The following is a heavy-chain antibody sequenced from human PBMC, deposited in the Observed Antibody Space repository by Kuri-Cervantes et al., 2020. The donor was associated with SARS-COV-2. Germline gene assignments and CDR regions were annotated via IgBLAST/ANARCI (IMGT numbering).Heavy chain of an antibody. Sequence: SQTLSLTCAVYGGSFSGYYWSWTRQPPGKGLEWIGEINHSGSTNYNPSLKSRVTISVDTSKNQFSLKLSSVTAADTAVYYCARGYYYGVGAFDIWGQGPMVPVSS. D-gene: IGHD3-10*01. J-gene: IGHJ3*02. CDR1: GGSFSGYY. CDR3: ARGYYYGVGAFDI. V-gene: IGHV4-34*01. CDR2: INHSGST.